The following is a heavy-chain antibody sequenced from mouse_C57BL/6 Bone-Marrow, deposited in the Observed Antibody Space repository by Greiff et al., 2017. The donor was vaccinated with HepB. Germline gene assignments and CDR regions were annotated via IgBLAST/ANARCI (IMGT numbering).Heavy chain of an antibody. V-gene: IGHV1-55*01. J-gene: IGHJ2*01. CDR3: APTTVVATGGFDY. CDR1: GYTFTSYW. Sequence: QVQLQQSGAELVKPGASVKMSCKASGYTFTSYWITWVKQRPGQGLEWIGDIYPGSGSTNYNEKFKSKATLTVDTSSSTAYMQLSSLTSEDSAVYYCAPTTVVATGGFDYWGQGTTLTVSS. CDR2: IYPGSGST. D-gene: IGHD1-1*01.